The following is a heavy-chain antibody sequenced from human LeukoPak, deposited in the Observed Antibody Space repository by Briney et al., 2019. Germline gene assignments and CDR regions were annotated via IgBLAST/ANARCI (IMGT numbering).Heavy chain of an antibody. Sequence: GGSLRLSCAASGFTFASYAMSWVRQAPRKGLEWVSSITGSGASTYYADSVKGRFTISRDNSKNTMYLQMNSLRAEDTAVYFCAKLDYYDTHWSQGTLVTVSS. J-gene: IGHJ4*02. CDR3: AKLDYYDTH. V-gene: IGHV3-23*01. CDR2: ITGSGAST. D-gene: IGHD3-22*01. CDR1: GFTFASYA.